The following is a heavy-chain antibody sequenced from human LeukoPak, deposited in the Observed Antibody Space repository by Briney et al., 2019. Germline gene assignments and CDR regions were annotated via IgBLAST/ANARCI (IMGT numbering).Heavy chain of an antibody. D-gene: IGHD3-22*01. Sequence: GGSLRLSCSASRFTFDDYAMSWVRQAPGKGLEWVSGINWNGGSTGYADSVKGRFTISRDNAKKSLYLQMNSLRVEDTALYYCGRDFGYDSSGLIDYWGQGTLVTVSS. CDR1: RFTFDDYA. CDR2: INWNGGST. V-gene: IGHV3-20*04. J-gene: IGHJ4*02. CDR3: GRDFGYDSSGLIDY.